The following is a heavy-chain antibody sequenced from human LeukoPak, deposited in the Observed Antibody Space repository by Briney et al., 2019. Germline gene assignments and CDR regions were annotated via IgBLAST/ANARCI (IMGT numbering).Heavy chain of an antibody. CDR3: AKNPAYGDLFDY. CDR2: ISYDGSNK. V-gene: IGHV3-30*18. D-gene: IGHD4-17*01. CDR1: GFTFSSYG. Sequence: HPGRSLRLSCAASGFTFSSYGMHWVRQAPGKGLEWVAVISYDGSNKYYADSVKGRFTISRDNSKNTLYLQMNSLRAEDTAVYYCAKNPAYGDLFDYWGQGALVTVSS. J-gene: IGHJ4*02.